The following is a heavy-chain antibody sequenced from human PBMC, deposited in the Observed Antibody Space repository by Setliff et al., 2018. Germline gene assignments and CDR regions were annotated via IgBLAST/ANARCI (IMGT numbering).Heavy chain of an antibody. V-gene: IGHV4-61*02. D-gene: IGHD6-6*01. CDR2: IYTSGST. J-gene: IGHJ4*02. CDR1: GDSISSGSYH. Sequence: ASETLSLTCTVSGDSISSGSYHWSWIRQPAGKGLEWIGRIYTSGSTNYNPSLKSRVTISVDTSKNQFSLRLTSVTAADTAVYYCTSTPRGGINITTRAGAFDSWGQGTLVTVSS. CDR3: TSTPRGGINITTRAGAFDS.